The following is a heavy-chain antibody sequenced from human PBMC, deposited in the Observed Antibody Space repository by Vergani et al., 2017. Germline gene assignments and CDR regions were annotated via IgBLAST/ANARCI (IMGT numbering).Heavy chain of an antibody. CDR3: ARENLAVGATNLSLYMDV. V-gene: IGHV1-18*01. CDR2: ISAYNGNT. CDR1: GGTFSSYA. Sequence: QVQLVQSGAEVKKPGSSVKVSCKASGGTFSSYAISWVRQAPGQGLEWMGGISAYNGNTNYAQKLQGRVTKTTDTSTSTAYMGLRSLRSADTAAYYSARENLAVGATNLSLYMDVWGKGTTVTVSS. J-gene: IGHJ6*03. D-gene: IGHD1-26*01.